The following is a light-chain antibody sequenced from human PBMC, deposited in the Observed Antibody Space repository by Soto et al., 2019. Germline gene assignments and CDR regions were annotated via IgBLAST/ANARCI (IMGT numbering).Light chain of an antibody. CDR1: QSVSSSY. CDR3: QQAKSFPRT. J-gene: IGKJ1*01. V-gene: IGKV3-20*01. CDR2: GAS. Sequence: EVVLTQSPGTLSLSPGERATLSCRASQSVSSSYLAWYQQKPGQAPRLLIYGASNRATGIPDRFSGSGSGTDFTLTISSLQPEDFATYYCQQAKSFPRTFGQGTRWIS.